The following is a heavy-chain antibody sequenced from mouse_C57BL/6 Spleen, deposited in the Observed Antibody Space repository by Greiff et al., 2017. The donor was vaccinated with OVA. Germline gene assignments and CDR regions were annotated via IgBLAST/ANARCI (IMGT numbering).Heavy chain of an antibody. D-gene: IGHD2-5*01. CDR3: ARGYSNYTPFAY. CDR2: IHPNSGST. J-gene: IGHJ3*01. V-gene: IGHV1-64*01. CDR1: GYTFTSYW. Sequence: QVQLQQPGAELVKPGASVKLSCKASGYTFTSYWMHWVKQRPGQGLEWIGMIHPNSGSTNYNEKFKSKATLTVDKSSSTAYMQLSSLTSEDSAVYYCARGYSNYTPFAYWGQGTLVTVSA.